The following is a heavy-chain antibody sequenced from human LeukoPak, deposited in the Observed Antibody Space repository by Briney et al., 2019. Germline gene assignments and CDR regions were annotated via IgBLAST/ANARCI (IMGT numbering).Heavy chain of an antibody. V-gene: IGHV4-59*01. CDR2: IYYRGST. D-gene: IGHD3-10*01. Sequence: PSEALSVTCTASGGSISSYYWSWIRQPPGKGLQWIGHIYYRGSTNYNPSLKSRVTISVDTSKNQFSLKLSSVTAADTAVYYCARGGGSGSYLPFRLSYWGQGTLVTVSS. CDR1: GGSISSYY. CDR3: ARGGGSGSYLPFRLSY. J-gene: IGHJ4*02.